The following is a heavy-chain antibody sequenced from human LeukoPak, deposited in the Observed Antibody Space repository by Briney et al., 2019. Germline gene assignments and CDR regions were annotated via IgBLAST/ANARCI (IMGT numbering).Heavy chain of an antibody. CDR2: IYYSGST. CDR1: GGSISSYY. Sequence: PSETLSLTCTVSGGSISSYYWSWIRQPPGKGLEWIGYIYYSGSTNYNPSLKSRVTISVDTSKNQFSLKLSSVTAADTAVYYCARRGYSSSGGSWGQGTLVTVSS. CDR3: ARRGYSSSGGS. D-gene: IGHD6-6*01. J-gene: IGHJ4*02. V-gene: IGHV4-59*01.